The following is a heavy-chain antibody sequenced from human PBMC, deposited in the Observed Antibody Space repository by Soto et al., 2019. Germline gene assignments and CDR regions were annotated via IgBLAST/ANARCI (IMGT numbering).Heavy chain of an antibody. CDR2: ISGSGGST. V-gene: IGHV3-23*01. Sequence: GGSLRLSCAASGFTFSSYAMSWVRQAPGKGLEWVSAISGSGGSTYYADSVKGRFTISRDNSTNTLYLQMNSLRAEDTAVYYCAKDQRYGYIVVVPAAPGTDYGMDVWGQGTTVTVSS. CDR1: GFTFSSYA. CDR3: AKDQRYGYIVVVPAAPGTDYGMDV. J-gene: IGHJ6*02. D-gene: IGHD2-2*01.